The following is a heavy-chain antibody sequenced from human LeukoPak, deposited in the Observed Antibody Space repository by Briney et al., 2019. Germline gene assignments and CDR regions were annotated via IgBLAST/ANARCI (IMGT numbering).Heavy chain of an antibody. D-gene: IGHD2-2*02. J-gene: IGHJ3*02. CDR3: AREALYCCSTSCYTSAFDI. CDR1: GYTFTGYY. Sequence: GASVKVSCKASGYTFTGYYMHWVRQAPGQGLEWMGWINPNSGGTNYAQKFQGRVTMTRDTSISTAYMEQSRLRSDDTAVYYCAREALYCCSTSCYTSAFDIWGQGTMVTVSS. V-gene: IGHV1-2*02. CDR2: INPNSGGT.